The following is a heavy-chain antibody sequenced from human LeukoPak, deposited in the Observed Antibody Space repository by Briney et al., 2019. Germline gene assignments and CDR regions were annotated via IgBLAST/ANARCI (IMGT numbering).Heavy chain of an antibody. CDR2: IYPGDSDT. V-gene: IGHV5-51*01. J-gene: IGHJ4*02. Sequence: GESLKISCKTSGYNFTTYWIVWVRQMPGKGLEWMGIIYPGDSDTRYSPSFQGQVTISADKSISTAYLQWSSLKASDTAMYYCARRPHPNYGGDYWGQGTLVTVFS. CDR1: GYNFTTYW. D-gene: IGHD3-10*01. CDR3: ARRPHPNYGGDY.